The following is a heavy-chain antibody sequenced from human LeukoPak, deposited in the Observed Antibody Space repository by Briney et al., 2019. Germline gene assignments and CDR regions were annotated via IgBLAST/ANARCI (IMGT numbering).Heavy chain of an antibody. CDR3: AKGLCGTNCANFDH. D-gene: IGHD2-2*01. Sequence: GGSLRLSCAASGFTFSSYAMSWVRQAPGKGLEWVSTISGSGGSTYYADSVKGRFTISRDNSKNTLYLQMNSLRAEDTAVYYCAKGLCGTNCANFDHWGQGTLVTVSS. V-gene: IGHV3-23*01. J-gene: IGHJ4*02. CDR1: GFTFSSYA. CDR2: ISGSGGST.